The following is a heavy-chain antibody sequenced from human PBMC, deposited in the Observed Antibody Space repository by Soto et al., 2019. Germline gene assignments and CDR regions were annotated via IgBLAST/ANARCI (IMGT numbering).Heavy chain of an antibody. CDR3: ARDRVVAGIGETDY. CDR2: ISYDGSNK. D-gene: IGHD6-19*01. Sequence: QVQLVESGGGVVQPGRSLRLACAASGFTFSSHAMHWVRQAPGKGLEWVAVISYDGSNKYYEDSVKGRFTISRDNSKNTLYLQMNSLRGEDTAVYYCARDRVVAGIGETDYWGQGTLVTVSS. V-gene: IGHV3-30-3*01. CDR1: GFTFSSHA. J-gene: IGHJ4*02.